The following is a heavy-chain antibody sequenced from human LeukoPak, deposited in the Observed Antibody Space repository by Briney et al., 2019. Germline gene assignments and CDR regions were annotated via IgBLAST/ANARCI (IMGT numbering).Heavy chain of an antibody. V-gene: IGHV3-30*02. Sequence: SGGSLRLSCAASGFTFSRYGMHWVRQAPGKGLEWVAYIRYDGSHKYFADSVKGRFTISRDNSKNTLHLQMNSLRAEDTAVYYCAQGGLATFPWYIDYWGQGTLVTVSS. CDR1: GFTFSRYG. J-gene: IGHJ4*02. D-gene: IGHD5-12*01. CDR2: IRYDGSHK. CDR3: AQGGLATFPWYIDY.